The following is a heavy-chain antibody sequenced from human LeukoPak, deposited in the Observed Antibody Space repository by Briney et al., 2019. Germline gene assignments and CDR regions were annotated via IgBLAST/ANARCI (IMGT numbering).Heavy chain of an antibody. J-gene: IGHJ4*02. CDR2: INPNSGAT. D-gene: IGHD1-1*01. V-gene: IGHV1-2*02. CDR1: GYTFTNYY. CDR3: ARDLEGLERYFDY. Sequence: ASVKVSCKASGYTFTNYYMLWVRQAPGQGLEWMGWINPNSGATHYAQNFQGRVTMTRDTSITTAYMELSSLRSDDTAVYYCARDLEGLERYFDYWGQGTLVTVSS.